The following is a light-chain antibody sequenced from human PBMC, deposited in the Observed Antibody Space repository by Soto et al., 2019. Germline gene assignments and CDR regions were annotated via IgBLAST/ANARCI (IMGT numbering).Light chain of an antibody. CDR2: EVT. Sequence: QSALTQPPSASGSPGQSVTISCTGTSSDIGYYNYVSWYQQHPGKAPKLLIYEVTKRPSGVPDRFSGSKSGNTASLTVSGLQAEDEADYYCSSFAGVSTVFGTGTSSPS. CDR3: SSFAGVSTV. J-gene: IGLJ1*01. V-gene: IGLV2-8*01. CDR1: SSDIGYYNY.